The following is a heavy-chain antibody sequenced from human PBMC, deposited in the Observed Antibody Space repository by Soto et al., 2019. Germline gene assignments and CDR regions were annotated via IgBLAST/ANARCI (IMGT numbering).Heavy chain of an antibody. Sequence: PGGSLRLSCAASGFTFSSYGMHRVRQAPGKGLEWVAVIWYDGSNKYYADSVRGRFTISRDNSKNTLYLQMNSLRAEDTAVYYCARESTGTYYYGSGSYYKAPYYFDYWGQGTLVTVSS. D-gene: IGHD3-10*01. CDR2: IWYDGSNK. CDR1: GFTFSSYG. V-gene: IGHV3-33*01. CDR3: ARESTGTYYYGSGSYYKAPYYFDY. J-gene: IGHJ4*02.